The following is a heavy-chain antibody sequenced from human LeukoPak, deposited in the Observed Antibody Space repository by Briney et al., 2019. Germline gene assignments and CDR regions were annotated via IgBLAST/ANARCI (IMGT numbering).Heavy chain of an antibody. V-gene: IGHV3-30*03. CDR2: ISYDGSNK. Sequence: PGGSLRLSCAASGLTFSSYGMHWVRQAPGKGLEWVAVISYDGSNKYYADSVKGRFTISRDNAKNTLYLQMNSLRAGDTAVYYCAMGAMVLFYWGQGTLVTVSS. D-gene: IGHD5-18*01. J-gene: IGHJ4*02. CDR3: AMGAMVLFY. CDR1: GLTFSSYG.